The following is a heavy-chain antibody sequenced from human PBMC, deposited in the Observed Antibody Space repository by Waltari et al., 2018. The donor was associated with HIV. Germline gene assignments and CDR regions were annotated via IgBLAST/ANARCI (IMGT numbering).Heavy chain of an antibody. CDR2: SNHSGST. V-gene: IGHV4-34*01. Sequence: QVQLQQWGAGLLKPSETLSLTCAVYGGSFSGYYWSWLRQPPGKGLEWIGESNHSGSTNYNPSLKSRVTISVDTSKNQFSLKLSSVTAADTAVYYCARGWSYYDSSGYHDAFDIWGQGTMVTVSS. CDR3: ARGWSYYDSSGYHDAFDI. J-gene: IGHJ3*02. CDR1: GGSFSGYY. D-gene: IGHD3-22*01.